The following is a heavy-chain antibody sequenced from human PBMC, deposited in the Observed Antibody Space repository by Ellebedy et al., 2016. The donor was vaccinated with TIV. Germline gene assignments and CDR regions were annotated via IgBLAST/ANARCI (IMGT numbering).Heavy chain of an antibody. CDR1: GFTFSGYW. J-gene: IGHJ4*02. V-gene: IGHV3-23*01. D-gene: IGHD3-16*01. CDR2: SGGGNAI. Sequence: GESLKISCAASGFTFSGYWMTWVRQAPGKGLEWVSTSGGGNAIFYADSVAGRFTISRDNSRNTLYLQMTSLRAEDTAVYYCASGAYHRGTYYFDFWGQGTLATVSS. CDR3: ASGAYHRGTYYFDF.